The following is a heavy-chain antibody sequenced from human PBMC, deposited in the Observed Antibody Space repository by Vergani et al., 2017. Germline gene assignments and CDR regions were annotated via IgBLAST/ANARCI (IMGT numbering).Heavy chain of an antibody. CDR3: ARGDYTSWFDP. CDR2: IYHSGST. Sequence: QVQLQESGPGLVKPSETLSLTCAVSGYSISSGYYWGWIRQPPGKGLEWIGSIYHSGSTYYNPSLKSRVTISVDTSKNQFSLKLSSVTAADTAVYYCARGDYTSWFDPWGQGTLVTVSS. CDR1: GYSISSGYY. V-gene: IGHV4-38-2*01. J-gene: IGHJ5*02. D-gene: IGHD4-11*01.